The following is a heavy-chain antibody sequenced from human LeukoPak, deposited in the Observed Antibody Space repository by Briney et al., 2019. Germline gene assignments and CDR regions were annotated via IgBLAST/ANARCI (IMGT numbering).Heavy chain of an antibody. J-gene: IGHJ4*02. Sequence: SSVKVSCKASGGTFSSYAISWVRQAPGQGLEWMGGIIPIFGTANYAQKFQGRVTITTDESTSTAYMELSSLRSEDTAVYYCARGTAYYYDSSGYYYFDYWGQGTLVTVSS. CDR2: IIPIFGTA. CDR3: ARGTAYYYDSSGYYYFDY. CDR1: GGTFSSYA. D-gene: IGHD3-22*01. V-gene: IGHV1-69*05.